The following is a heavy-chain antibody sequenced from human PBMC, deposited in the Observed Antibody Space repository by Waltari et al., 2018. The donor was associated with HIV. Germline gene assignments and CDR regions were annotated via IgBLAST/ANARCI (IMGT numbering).Heavy chain of an antibody. V-gene: IGHV4-38-2*01. CDR3: ARGTYGDYFDY. CDR1: DYSIGNGYY. D-gene: IGHD4-17*01. J-gene: IGHJ4*02. CDR2: IYHRWST. Sequence: QVQLQESGPGLVKASETLSLTCAVSDYSIGNGYYWGGIRQPPGKGLEWIGNIYHRWSTYYNPSLKSRVTISVDTSKNQFSLKLTSVTAADTAVYYCARGTYGDYFDYWGQGTLVTVSS.